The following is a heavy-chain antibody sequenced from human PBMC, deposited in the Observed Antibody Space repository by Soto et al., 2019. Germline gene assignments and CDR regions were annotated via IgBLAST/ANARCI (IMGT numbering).Heavy chain of an antibody. D-gene: IGHD6-19*01. CDR1: GLTFTSYA. CDR3: ARRLTSTVSALGY. Sequence: QVHLVESGGGVVQAGRSLRLSCTASGLTFTSYAIHWVRQAPGKGLEWVSLISEDGGNNYFAESVRGRFLISRDNSKNTVYLQMNSLRPEDTAVYFCARRLTSTVSALGYCGQGTLVTVSS. J-gene: IGHJ4*02. V-gene: IGHV3-30-3*01. CDR2: ISEDGGNN.